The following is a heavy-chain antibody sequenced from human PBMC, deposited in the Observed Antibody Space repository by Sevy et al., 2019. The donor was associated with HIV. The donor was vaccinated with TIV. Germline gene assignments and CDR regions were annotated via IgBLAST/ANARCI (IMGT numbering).Heavy chain of an antibody. V-gene: IGHV1-18*01. CDR1: GYTFTNYG. J-gene: IGHJ3*02. D-gene: IGHD3-3*01. Sequence: ASVRVSCKASGYTFTNYGISWVRQAPGQGLEWMGWISAHNGKTNYAQKLQGRVTMTTDTSTSTASMELRSLRSDDTAVYYWARDLSHTGRFGAFDIWGQGTMVTVSS. CDR2: ISAHNGKT. CDR3: ARDLSHTGRFGAFDI.